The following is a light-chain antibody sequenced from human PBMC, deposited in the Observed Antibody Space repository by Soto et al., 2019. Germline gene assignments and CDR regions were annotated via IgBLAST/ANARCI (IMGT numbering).Light chain of an antibody. V-gene: IGKV3-15*01. J-gene: IGKJ1*01. CDR3: QQYSNWPRT. CDR1: QSVSSS. CDR2: GAS. Sequence: EIVMTQSPATLSVSPGERATLSCRASQSVSSSLAWYQQKPGQAPRLLIYGASTRATGIPDRFSGSGSGTEFTLTFSSQQSEQSEDFAVYYCQQYSNWPRTFGQGNKVEIK.